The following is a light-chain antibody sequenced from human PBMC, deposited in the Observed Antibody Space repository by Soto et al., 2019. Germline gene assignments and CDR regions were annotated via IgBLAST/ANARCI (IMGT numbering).Light chain of an antibody. CDR1: SSDVGSYNL. CDR2: EVS. CDR3: CSYAGSSTFPYV. Sequence: QCVLTQPASVSGSPGQSITISCTGTSSDVGSYNLVSWYQQHPGKAPKVMIYEVSKRPSGVSNRFSGSKSGNTASLTISGLQAEDEADSYCCSYAGSSTFPYVFGTGTKVTVL. J-gene: IGLJ1*01. V-gene: IGLV2-23*02.